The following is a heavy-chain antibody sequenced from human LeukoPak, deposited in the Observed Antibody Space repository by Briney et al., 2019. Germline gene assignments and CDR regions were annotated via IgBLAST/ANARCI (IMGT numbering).Heavy chain of an antibody. V-gene: IGHV3-30*03. CDR1: GFTFSSYG. CDR3: ARRWAGSSWYLTYWFDP. Sequence: GRSLRLSCAASGFTFSSYGMHWVRQAPGKGLEWVAVISYDGSNKYYADSVKGRFTISRDNSKNTLYLQMNSLRAEDTAVYYCARRWAGSSWYLTYWFDPWGQGTLVTVSS. J-gene: IGHJ5*02. CDR2: ISYDGSNK. D-gene: IGHD6-13*01.